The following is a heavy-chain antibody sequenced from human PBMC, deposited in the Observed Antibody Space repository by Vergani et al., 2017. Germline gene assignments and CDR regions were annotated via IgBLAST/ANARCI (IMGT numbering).Heavy chain of an antibody. J-gene: IGHJ6*02. CDR3: AKDPRYSSGWQDYYDCYGMDV. CDR2: IRYDGSNK. CDR1: GFTFSSYG. Sequence: QVQLVESGGGVVQPGGSLRLSCAAPGFTFSSYGMHWVRQAPGKGLEWVAFIRYDGSNKYYADSVKGLFTSSRENSKNTLYLQMNSLRAEDTAVYYCAKDPRYSSGWQDYYDCYGMDVWGQGTTVTVSS. V-gene: IGHV3-30*02. D-gene: IGHD6-19*01.